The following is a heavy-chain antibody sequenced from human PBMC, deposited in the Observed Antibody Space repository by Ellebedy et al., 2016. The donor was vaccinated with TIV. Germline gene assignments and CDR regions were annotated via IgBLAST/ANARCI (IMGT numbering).Heavy chain of an antibody. J-gene: IGHJ4*02. V-gene: IGHV3-53*01. Sequence: LSLTCAVSGLTVSSNYFSWVRQAPGKGLEWVSVIYSGGDTYYADSVKGRFAISRDNSMTTLYLEMNSLRAEDTAVYYCARDLDKSSGWYGGAAYWGQGTLVTVSS. CDR1: GLTVSSNY. D-gene: IGHD6-19*01. CDR2: IYSGGDT. CDR3: ARDLDKSSGWYGGAAY.